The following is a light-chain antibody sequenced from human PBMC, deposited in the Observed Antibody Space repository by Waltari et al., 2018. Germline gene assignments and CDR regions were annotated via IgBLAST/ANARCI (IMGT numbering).Light chain of an antibody. CDR2: KAS. CDR3: QQYQHYPLT. J-gene: IGKJ1*01. Sequence: DIQMTQSPSTLSASVGDRVTITCRASQSINNWLASYQQKPGKAPKVLIYKASSLESGVPSRFSGSVSGTEFTLTISSLQPDDFATYYCQQYQHYPLTFGQGTKVEIK. CDR1: QSINNW. V-gene: IGKV1-5*03.